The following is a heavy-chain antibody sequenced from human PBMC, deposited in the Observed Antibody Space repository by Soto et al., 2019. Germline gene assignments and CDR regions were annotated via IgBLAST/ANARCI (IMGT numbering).Heavy chain of an antibody. CDR1: AYTFTSYA. CDR2: INAGNGNT. D-gene: IGHD2-8*02. CDR3: GRDSPGGYYYYYMEV. V-gene: IGHV1-3*01. Sequence: ASAKVSLTASAYTFTSYALPWVSPAPGQRREWMGWINAGNGNTQYSQKFQVRVNIISDTSASTANLELSTRRSEDPALTYCGRDSPGGYYYYYMEVWVRGTRFAVAS. J-gene: IGHJ6*03.